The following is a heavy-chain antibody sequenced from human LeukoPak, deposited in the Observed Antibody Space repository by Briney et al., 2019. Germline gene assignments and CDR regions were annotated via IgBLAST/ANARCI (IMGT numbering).Heavy chain of an antibody. Sequence: SETLSLTCTVSGGSISSYYWTWIRQPPGKGLEWIGYIYYTGSTNYNPSLKSRVTISVDTSKNQFSLKLSSVTAADTAVYYCARHAYHYDSSFDYWGQGALVTVSS. CDR2: IYYTGST. D-gene: IGHD3-22*01. J-gene: IGHJ4*02. V-gene: IGHV4-59*08. CDR1: GGSISSYY. CDR3: ARHAYHYDSSFDY.